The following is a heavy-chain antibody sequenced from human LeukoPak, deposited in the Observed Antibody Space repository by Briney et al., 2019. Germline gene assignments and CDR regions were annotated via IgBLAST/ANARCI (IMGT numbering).Heavy chain of an antibody. CDR1: GFTFDDYG. CDR3: ARGPPRTYYDFCSGYLRCDY. V-gene: IGHV3-20*04. CDR2: YNWYGGNI. J-gene: IGHJ4*02. D-gene: IGHD3-3*01. Sequence: GGSLRLSCAASGFTFDDYGMIGVRHAPGKGLEWVSGYNWYGGNIVYAVSAKGSFTISRDNAKTSLYLQMNSLRAEDTAVYYCARGPPRTYYDFCSGYLRCDYWGQGTLVTVSS.